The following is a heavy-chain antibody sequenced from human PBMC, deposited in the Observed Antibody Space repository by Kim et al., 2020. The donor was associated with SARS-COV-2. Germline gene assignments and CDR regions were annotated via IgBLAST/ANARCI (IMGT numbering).Heavy chain of an antibody. CDR1: GGSISSSSYY. V-gene: IGHV4-39*01. CDR3: ARRQRLITMVRGVISCWFDP. J-gene: IGHJ5*02. CDR2: IYYSGST. Sequence: SETLSLTCTVSGGSISSSSYYWGWIRQPPGKGLEWIGSIYYSGSTYYNPSLKSRVTITGDTSKNQYSLKLSSVTAADTAAYYCARRQRLITMVRGVISCWFDPWGQGTLVTVSS. D-gene: IGHD3-10*01.